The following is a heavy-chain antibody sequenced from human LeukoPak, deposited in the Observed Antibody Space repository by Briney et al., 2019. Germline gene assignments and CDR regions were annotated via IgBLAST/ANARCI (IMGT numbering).Heavy chain of an antibody. CDR1: GFTFSSYA. CDR3: AGSLGYSSSWPIYYYYYYMDV. J-gene: IGHJ6*03. V-gene: IGHV3-23*01. D-gene: IGHD6-13*01. CDR2: ISGSGGST. Sequence: GWSLRLSCAASGFTFSSYAMSGVRQAPGKGLDWVSAISGSGGSTYYADSVKGRFTISRDNSKNTLYLQMNSLRAEDTAVYYCAGSLGYSSSWPIYYYYYYMDVWGKGTTVTVSS.